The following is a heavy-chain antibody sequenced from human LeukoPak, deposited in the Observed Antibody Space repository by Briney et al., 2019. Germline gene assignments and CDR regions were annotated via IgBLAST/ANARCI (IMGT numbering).Heavy chain of an antibody. CDR3: AGQFIAHDAFGI. J-gene: IGHJ3*02. Sequence: GGSLRLSCAASGFTFSSYSMNWVRQAPGKGLEWVSSISSSSSYIYYADSVKGRFTISRDNAKNSLYLQMNSLRAEDTAVYYCAGQFIAHDAFGIWGQGTMVTVSS. V-gene: IGHV3-21*01. CDR1: GFTFSSYS. D-gene: IGHD3-16*02. CDR2: ISSSSSYI.